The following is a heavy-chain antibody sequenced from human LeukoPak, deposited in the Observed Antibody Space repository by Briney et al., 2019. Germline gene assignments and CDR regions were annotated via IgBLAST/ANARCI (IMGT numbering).Heavy chain of an antibody. V-gene: IGHV3-23*01. Sequence: GGSLRLSCAASGFTFSSYGMSWVRQAPGKGLEWVSSIVGRDGSTYYADSVKGRFTISRDNSRNTLYLEVNSLRAEDTAVYYCSKDREVTTLGYFQHWGQGTLVTVSS. D-gene: IGHD4-17*01. CDR2: IVGRDGST. CDR1: GFTFSSYG. J-gene: IGHJ1*01. CDR3: SKDREVTTLGYFQH.